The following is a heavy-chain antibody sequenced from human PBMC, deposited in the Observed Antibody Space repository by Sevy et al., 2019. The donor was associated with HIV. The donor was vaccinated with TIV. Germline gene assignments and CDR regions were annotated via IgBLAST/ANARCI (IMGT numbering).Heavy chain of an antibody. CDR1: GFSFNSYD. Sequence: GGSLRLSCAASGFSFNSYDMNWVRQAPGKGLEWVSSISSVSTIIYYGDSVRGRFSISRDNAKKSLYLQMNNLRVEDTAVYYCARVVGYVSWIYYKYYYDLDVWGQGTTVTVSS. V-gene: IGHV3-21*01. CDR3: ARVVGYVSWIYYKYYYDLDV. CDR2: ISSVSTII. J-gene: IGHJ6*02. D-gene: IGHD3-10*01.